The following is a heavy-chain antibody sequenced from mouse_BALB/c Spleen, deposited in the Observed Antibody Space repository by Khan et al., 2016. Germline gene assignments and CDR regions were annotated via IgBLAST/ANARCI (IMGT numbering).Heavy chain of an antibody. CDR3: CSTGAYAMDD. J-gene: IGHJ4*01. V-gene: IGHV2-2*02. D-gene: IGHD4-1*02. CDR2: IWSGGST. CDR1: GFSLTRYG. Sequence: QVQLKQSGPGLVQPSQSLSITCTVSGFSLTRYGIHWVRQSPGKGLEWLGVIWSGGSTDYNAAFISRLSISKDNSKSQVFLKMNSLQANDTVVYXWCSTGAYAMDDWGQGTTVTVSS.